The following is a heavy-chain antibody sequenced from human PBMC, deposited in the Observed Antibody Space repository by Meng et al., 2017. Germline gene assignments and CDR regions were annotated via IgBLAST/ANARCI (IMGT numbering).Heavy chain of an antibody. Sequence: QVELVQSGAEVKKPGASVKVSCKASGYTFTSYGISWVRQAPGQGLEWMGWISAYNGNTNYARKLQGRVTMTTDTSTSTAYMELRSLRSDDTAVYYCARDLKRDHHLGEGGYWGQGTLVTVPQ. V-gene: IGHV1-18*01. CDR2: ISAYNGNT. CDR1: GYTFTSYG. D-gene: IGHD3-16*01. CDR3: ARDLKRDHHLGEGGY. J-gene: IGHJ4*02.